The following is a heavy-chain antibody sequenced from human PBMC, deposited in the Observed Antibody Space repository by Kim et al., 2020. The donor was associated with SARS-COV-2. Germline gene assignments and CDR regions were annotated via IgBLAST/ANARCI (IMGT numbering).Heavy chain of an antibody. Sequence: GESLKISCKGSGYSFTSYWIGWVRQMPGKGLEWMGIIYPGDSDTRHSPSFQGQVTISADKSISTAYLQWSSLKASDTAMYYCARIDSGCGGDCFWYFDLWGRGTLVTVSS. CDR1: GYSFTSYW. CDR3: ARIDSGCGGDCFWYFDL. D-gene: IGHD2-21*02. J-gene: IGHJ2*01. V-gene: IGHV5-51*01. CDR2: IYPGDSDT.